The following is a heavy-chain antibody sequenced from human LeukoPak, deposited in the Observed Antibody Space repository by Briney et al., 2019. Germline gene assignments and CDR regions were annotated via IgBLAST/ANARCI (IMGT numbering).Heavy chain of an antibody. Sequence: PGGSLRLSCAASGFTFSSYSMNWVRQAPGKGLEWDSSISSSSSYIYYADSVKGRFTISRDNAKNSLYLQMNSLRAEDTAVYYCARDMATKGSDAFDIWGQGTMVTVSS. V-gene: IGHV3-21*01. CDR1: GFTFSSYS. J-gene: IGHJ3*02. CDR3: ARDMATKGSDAFDI. CDR2: ISSSSSYI. D-gene: IGHD5-24*01.